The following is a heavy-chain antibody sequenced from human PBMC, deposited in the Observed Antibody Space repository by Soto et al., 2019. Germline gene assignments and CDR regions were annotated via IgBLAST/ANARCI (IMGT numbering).Heavy chain of an antibody. CDR1: GGSISSYY. CDR3: ARASCISTSCYAWELGFDY. J-gene: IGHJ4*02. D-gene: IGHD2-2*01. CDR2: IYYSGRT. Sequence: SETLSLTCTVSGGSISSYYWSWIRQPPGKGLEWIGYIYYSGRTNYNPSLKSRVTISVDTSKNQFSLKVSSVTAADTAVYYCARASCISTSCYAWELGFDYWGQGTLVTVSS. V-gene: IGHV4-59*01.